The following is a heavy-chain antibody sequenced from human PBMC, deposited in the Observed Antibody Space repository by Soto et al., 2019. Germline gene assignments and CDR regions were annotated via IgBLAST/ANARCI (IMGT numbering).Heavy chain of an antibody. D-gene: IGHD3-10*01. J-gene: IGHJ5*02. CDR3: ARDPMSGSGTRGFDT. V-gene: IGHV1-2*06. CDR1: GYTFTGYP. CDR2: INPNSGDT. Sequence: GASVKVSCKASGYTFTGYPMHWVRQAPGQGLEWMGRINPNSGDTYYAQKFQVRVTMTRDTSISTAFMELGRLRSDDTAVYFCARDPMSGSGTRGFDTWGQGTLVTVSS.